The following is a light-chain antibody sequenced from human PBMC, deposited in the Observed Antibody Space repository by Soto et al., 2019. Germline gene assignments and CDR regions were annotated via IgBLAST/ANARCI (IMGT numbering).Light chain of an antibody. V-gene: IGLV2-23*02. J-gene: IGLJ1*01. Sequence: QSVLTQPASVSGSPGQSITISCTGTSSDVGSYNLVSWYQQHPGKAPKLMIYEVSKRPSGVSNRFSGSKSGNTASLTISGLQAEDEADYYCCSYASSSTSSVFGTGTKVTVL. CDR3: CSYASSSTSSV. CDR2: EVS. CDR1: SSDVGSYNL.